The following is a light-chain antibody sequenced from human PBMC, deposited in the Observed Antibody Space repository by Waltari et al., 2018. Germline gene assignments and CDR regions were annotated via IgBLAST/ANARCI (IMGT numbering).Light chain of an antibody. CDR2: KAS. J-gene: IGKJ2*02. CDR3: QQYFSGCT. CDR1: QSIVSW. Sequence: DIQMTQSPSTLSASVGDRVTITCRASQSIVSWVAWYQQKPGKASKLLIDKASSLQRGVLSTFSGSGSGTDFTLTISSLQPDDFATDYCQQYFSGCTFGQGTNLEIK. V-gene: IGKV1-5*03.